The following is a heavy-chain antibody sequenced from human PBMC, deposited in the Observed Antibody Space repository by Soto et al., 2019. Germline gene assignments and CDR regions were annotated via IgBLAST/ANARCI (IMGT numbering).Heavy chain of an antibody. Sequence: GGSLRLSCAASGFTFSSYAMHWVRQAPGKGLEWVAVISYDGSNKYYADSVKGRFPISRDNSKNTLYLQMNSLRAEDTAVYYCARALSGYDYVWGSYRDIDYWGQGTLVTVSS. CDR3: ARALSGYDYVWGSYRDIDY. J-gene: IGHJ4*02. CDR2: ISYDGSNK. V-gene: IGHV3-30-3*01. CDR1: GFTFSSYA. D-gene: IGHD3-16*02.